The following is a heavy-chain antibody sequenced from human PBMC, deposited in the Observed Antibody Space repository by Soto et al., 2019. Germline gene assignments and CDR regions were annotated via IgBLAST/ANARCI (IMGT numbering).Heavy chain of an antibody. CDR3: AKDMELADRGNFDY. Sequence: EVQLVESGGGLVQPGRSLRLSCAASGFTCDDYAMHWVRQAPGKGLEWVSGISWNSGSIGYADSVKGRFTISRDNAKNSLYLQMNSLRAEDTALYYCAKDMELADRGNFDYWGQGTLVTVSS. V-gene: IGHV3-9*01. J-gene: IGHJ4*02. CDR1: GFTCDDYA. CDR2: ISWNSGSI. D-gene: IGHD6-6*01.